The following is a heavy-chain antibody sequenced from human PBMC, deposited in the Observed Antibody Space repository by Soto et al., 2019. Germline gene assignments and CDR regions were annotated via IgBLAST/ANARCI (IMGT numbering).Heavy chain of an antibody. CDR3: ARATAGGSGSYYFDY. CDR1: GGSISSSNW. Sequence: QVQLQESGPGLVKPSGTLSLTCAVSGGSISSSNWWSWVRQPPGKGLEWIGETYHSGSTNYNPSLKRRVTISVDKSKNQFSLKLSSVTAADTAVYYCARATAGGSGSYYFDYWGQGTLVTVSS. V-gene: IGHV4-4*02. J-gene: IGHJ4*02. CDR2: TYHSGST. D-gene: IGHD3-10*01.